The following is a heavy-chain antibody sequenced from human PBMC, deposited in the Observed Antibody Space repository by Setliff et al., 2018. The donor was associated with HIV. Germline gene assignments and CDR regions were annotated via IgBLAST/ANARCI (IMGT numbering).Heavy chain of an antibody. J-gene: IGHJ4*02. CDR1: SSSNYY. D-gene: IGHD2-2*01. CDR3: ARERQYYYFDY. Sequence: SSSNYYWGWIRQPPGKGLEWVANIKQDGSEKYYVDSVKGRFTISRDSAKNSLYLQMNSLRAEDTAVYYCARERQYYYFDYWGQGTLVTVSS. CDR2: IKQDGSEK. V-gene: IGHV3-7*03.